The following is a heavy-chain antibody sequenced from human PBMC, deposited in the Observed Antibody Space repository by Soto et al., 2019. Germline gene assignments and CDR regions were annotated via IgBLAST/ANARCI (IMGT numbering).Heavy chain of an antibody. V-gene: IGHV5-10-1*04. J-gene: IGHJ6*02. CDR1: GYSFTSYW. CDR2: IDPSDSYT. D-gene: IGHD6-19*01. Sequence: GESLKVSCKGSGYSFTSYWISWVRQMPGKGLEWMGRIDPSDSYTNYSPSFQGQVTISADKSISTAHLQWSSLKASDTAIYYCARSSDSSGNYHYGLDVWGQGTTVRVSS. CDR3: ARSSDSSGNYHYGLDV.